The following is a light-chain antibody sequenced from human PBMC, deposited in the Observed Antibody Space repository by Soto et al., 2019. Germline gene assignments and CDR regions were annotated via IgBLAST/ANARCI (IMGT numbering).Light chain of an antibody. Sequence: VMPQSPATLSVSPGERATLSCRASQSVSSNLAWYQQKPGQAPRLLIYGASTRATGIPARFSGSGSGTELTLTISSLQSEDFAVYYCQQYGDSPVTFGQGTKVDIK. CDR1: QSVSSN. CDR3: QQYGDSPVT. J-gene: IGKJ1*01. CDR2: GAS. V-gene: IGKV3-15*01.